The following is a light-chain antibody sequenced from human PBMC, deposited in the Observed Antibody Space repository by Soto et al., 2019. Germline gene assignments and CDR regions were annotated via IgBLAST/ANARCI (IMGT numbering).Light chain of an antibody. CDR1: SSVVGSYNY. CDR3: SSYAGSNNFV. J-gene: IGLJ1*01. V-gene: IGLV2-8*01. Sequence: QSVLTQPPPASGSPGQSVTISFTGNSSVVGSYNYVSWYQQHPGRPPKLMIYEVSKRPLGVPDRFSGSKSGNTASLTVSGLQAEDEADYYCSSYAGSNNFVFGPGTKVTVL. CDR2: EVS.